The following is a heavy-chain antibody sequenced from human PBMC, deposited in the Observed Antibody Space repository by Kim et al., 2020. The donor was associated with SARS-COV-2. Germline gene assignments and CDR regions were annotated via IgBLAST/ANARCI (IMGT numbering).Heavy chain of an antibody. V-gene: IGHV4-34*01. J-gene: IGHJ4*02. CDR3: ARAYYVVGGSCPHFDY. CDR2: INHSGST. Sequence: SETLSLTCAVYGGSFSGYYWSWIRQPPGKGLEWIGEINHSGSTNYNPSLKSRVTISVDTSKNQFSLKLSSVTAADTAVYYCARAYYVVGGSCPHFDYWGQGTLVTVSS. D-gene: IGHD2-15*01. CDR1: GGSFSGYY.